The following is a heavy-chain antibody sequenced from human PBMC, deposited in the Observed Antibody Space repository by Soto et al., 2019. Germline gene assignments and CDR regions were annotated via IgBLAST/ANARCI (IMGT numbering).Heavy chain of an antibody. V-gene: IGHV1-46*01. CDR3: ARGGHVVVVTAALVY. Sequence: QVQLMQSGAEVKKPGASVKVSCKASGDTFTNYYIHWVRQAPGQGLEWMGTVNPSGGHTTYAHHFLGRVTMARDTSTCTLYMELTSLTSGDTAVYYCARGGHVVVVTAALVYWGQGTLVTVSS. J-gene: IGHJ4*02. D-gene: IGHD2-21*02. CDR1: GDTFTNYY. CDR2: VNPSGGHT.